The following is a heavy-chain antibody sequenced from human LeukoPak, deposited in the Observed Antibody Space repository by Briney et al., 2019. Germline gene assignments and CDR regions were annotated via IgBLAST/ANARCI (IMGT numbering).Heavy chain of an antibody. J-gene: IGHJ5*02. CDR3: ARYDYGDCWFDP. V-gene: IGHV4-59*01. CDR2: ISDSGST. CDR1: GGSMNNYY. Sequence: SETLSLTCTVSGGSMNNYYWSWIQQAPGKGLEWIGYISDSGSTNYNPSLRSRVTISVDTSKNQFSLKLSSVTAADTALYYCARYDYGDCWFDPWGQGTLVTVSS. D-gene: IGHD4-17*01.